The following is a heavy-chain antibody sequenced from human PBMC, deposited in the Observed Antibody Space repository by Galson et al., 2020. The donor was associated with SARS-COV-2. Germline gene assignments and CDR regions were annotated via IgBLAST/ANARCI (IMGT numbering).Heavy chain of an antibody. CDR3: AGSSGYYSPGIVDY. CDR1: GGPISSYY. V-gene: IGHV4-59*13. CDR2: IYYSGST. J-gene: IGHJ4*02. Sequence: SETLSLTCTVSGGPISSYYWSWIRQPPGKGLEWIGYIYYSGSTNYNPSLKSRVTISVDTSKNQFSLKLSSVTAADTAVYYCAGSSGYYSPGIVDYWGQGTLVTVSS. D-gene: IGHD3-22*01.